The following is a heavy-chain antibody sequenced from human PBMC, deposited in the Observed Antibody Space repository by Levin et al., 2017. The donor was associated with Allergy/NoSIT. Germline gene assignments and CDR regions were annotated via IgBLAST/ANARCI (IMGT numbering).Heavy chain of an antibody. CDR2: VSPNTGNV. D-gene: IGHD6-19*01. Sequence: AASVKVSCKASGFTFGTDDVNWVRQAAGQGPEWVGWVSPNTGNVGYAEKFRGRVTMTRSASTSTVYMELTSLRYDDTAIYYCAQGVLSGFDLWGQGTLVTVSS. J-gene: IGHJ3*01. V-gene: IGHV1-8*01. CDR3: AQGVLSGFDL. CDR1: GFTFGTDD.